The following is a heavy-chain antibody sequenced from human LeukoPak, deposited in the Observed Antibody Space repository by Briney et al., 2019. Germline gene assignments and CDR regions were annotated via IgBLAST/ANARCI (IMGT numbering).Heavy chain of an antibody. CDR3: AKDSSSWFVGATDY. Sequence: GGSLRLSCAASGFTFSSYAMSWVRQAPGQGLEWVSAISGSGGSTYYADSVKGRFTISRDNSKNTLYLQMNSLRAEDTAVYYCAKDSSSWFVGATDYWGQGTLVTVSS. J-gene: IGHJ4*02. CDR1: GFTFSSYA. CDR2: ISGSGGST. V-gene: IGHV3-23*01. D-gene: IGHD6-13*01.